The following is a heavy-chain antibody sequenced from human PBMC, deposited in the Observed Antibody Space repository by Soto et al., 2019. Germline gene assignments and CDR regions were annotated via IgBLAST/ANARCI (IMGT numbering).Heavy chain of an antibody. D-gene: IGHD5-12*01. CDR2: ISHLEST. V-gene: IGHV4-30-2*06. CDR3: ARGGGYDSFDY. J-gene: IGHJ4*02. CDR1: GASIRYGGFS. Sequence: SETLSLTCTVSGASIRYGGFSWSWIRQSPGKGLEWIGYISHLESTYFHPSFKSRLTMSIDRTRNQFSLKLSSVTAADMAVYYCARGGGYDSFDYWGQGVLVTVSS.